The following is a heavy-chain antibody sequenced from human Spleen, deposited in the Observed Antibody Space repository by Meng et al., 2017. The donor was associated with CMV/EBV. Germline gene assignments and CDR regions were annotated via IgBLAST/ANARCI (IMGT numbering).Heavy chain of an antibody. J-gene: IGHJ4*02. CDR1: FDFSYAW. D-gene: IGHD3-10*01. Sequence: FDFSYAWMSWVRQAPGKGLEWVGRIKRISADGATSYAAPVKGRFTISRDDSQNMAYLQMSSLRSEDTAVYYCTTSLDYAGSGMVDYWGQGILVTVSS. CDR3: TTSLDYAGSGMVDY. CDR2: IKRISADGAT. V-gene: IGHV3-15*01.